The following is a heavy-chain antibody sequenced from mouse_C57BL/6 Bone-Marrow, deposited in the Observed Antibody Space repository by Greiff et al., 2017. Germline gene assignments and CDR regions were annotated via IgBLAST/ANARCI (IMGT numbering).Heavy chain of an antibody. D-gene: IGHD2-4*01. CDR1: GFTFSNYW. J-gene: IGHJ3*01. Sequence: EVKLQESGGGLVQPGGSMKLSCVASGFTFSNYWMNWVRQSPEKGLEWVSQIRLKSDNYATHYAASVNGRITISRDDSKRSVYLQMNNLRAEDTGIYYCTTGIYYDYGEFAYWGQGTLVTVSA. CDR2: IRLKSDNYAT. V-gene: IGHV6-3*01. CDR3: TTGIYYDYGEFAY.